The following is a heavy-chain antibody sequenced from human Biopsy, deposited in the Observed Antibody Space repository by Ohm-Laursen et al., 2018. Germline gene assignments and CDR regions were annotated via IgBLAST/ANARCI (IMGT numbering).Heavy chain of an antibody. CDR1: DVSISTYY. D-gene: IGHD6-13*01. Sequence: TLSLTCTVSDVSISTYYWSWIRQSPGRGLEWIGYISHSGSTSYNPSLRSLVTISTDTSTNQFSLKVRSVTAADTAMYYCAGATSGTSLYDPWGQGILVTVSS. V-gene: IGHV4-59*06. CDR2: ISHSGST. J-gene: IGHJ5*02. CDR3: AGATSGTSLYDP.